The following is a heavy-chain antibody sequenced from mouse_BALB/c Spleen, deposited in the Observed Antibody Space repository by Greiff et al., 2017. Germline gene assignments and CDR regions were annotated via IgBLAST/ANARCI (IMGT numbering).Heavy chain of an antibody. J-gene: IGHJ2*01. CDR2: IHPSDSET. V-gene: IGHV1-69*02. CDR3: ARSAYRYDVSYFDY. D-gene: IGHD2-14*01. Sequence: VQLQQSGAELVRPGASVKLSCKASGYSFTSYWMNWVKQRPGQGLEWIGVIHPSDSETRLNQKFKDKATLTVDKSSSTAYMQLSSPTSEDSAVYYCARSAYRYDVSYFDYWGQGTTLTVSS. CDR1: GYSFTSYW.